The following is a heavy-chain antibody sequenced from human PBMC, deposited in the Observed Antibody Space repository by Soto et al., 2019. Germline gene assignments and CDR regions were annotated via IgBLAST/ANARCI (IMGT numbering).Heavy chain of an antibody. CDR3: ARVPDR. V-gene: IGHV4-39*07. D-gene: IGHD2-2*01. CDR1: NGSVSSPLSY. Sequence: TSETLSLTCSVSNGSVSSPLSYWGWIRQPPGKRPQLIGVIYFSGITSYNPSLKSRVTISVDTSNNQFSLKLSSVTAADTAVYYCARVPDRWGQGTLVTVSS. CDR2: IYFSGIT. J-gene: IGHJ5*02.